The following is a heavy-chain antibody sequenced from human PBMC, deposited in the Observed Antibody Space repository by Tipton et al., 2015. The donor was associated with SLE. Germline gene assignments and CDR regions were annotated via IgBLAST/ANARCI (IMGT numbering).Heavy chain of an antibody. CDR1: GDSLSGHY. V-gene: IGHV4-34*01. CDR3: ARTRYSSSWYRFDP. Sequence: TLSLTCNVYGDSLSGHYWSWIRQTPGKGLEWIGEIYHSGSTYYNPSLKSRVTISVDTSKNQFSLKLSSVTAADTAVYYCARTRYSSSWYRFDPWGQGTLVTVSS. D-gene: IGHD6-13*01. J-gene: IGHJ5*02. CDR2: IYHSGST.